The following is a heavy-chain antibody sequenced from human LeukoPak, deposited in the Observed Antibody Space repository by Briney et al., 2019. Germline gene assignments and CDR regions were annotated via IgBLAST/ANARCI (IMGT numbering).Heavy chain of an antibody. CDR2: IYHSGST. V-gene: IGHV4-30-2*01. Sequence: SETLSLTCAVSGGSISSGGYSWSWIRQPPGKGLEWIGYIYHSGSTYYNPSLKSRVTISVDRSKNQFSLKLSSVTAADTAVYYCARRAAILTGFDYWGQGTLVTVSS. D-gene: IGHD3-9*01. J-gene: IGHJ4*02. CDR1: GGSISSGGYS. CDR3: ARRAAILTGFDY.